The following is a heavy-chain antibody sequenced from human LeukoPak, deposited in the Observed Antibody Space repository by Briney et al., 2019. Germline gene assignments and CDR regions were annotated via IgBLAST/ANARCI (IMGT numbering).Heavy chain of an antibody. D-gene: IGHD2-2*01. V-gene: IGHV3-21*01. CDR2: ISSSSYI. CDR3: ARDLLPKSVAASSNWFDP. CDR1: GFTFSSYG. J-gene: IGHJ5*02. Sequence: GGSLRLSCAASGFTFSSYGMHWVRQAPGKGLEWVSSISSSSYIYYADSVKGRFTISRDNAKNSLYLQMNSLRAEDTAVYYCARDLLPKSVAASSNWFDPWGQGTLVTVSS.